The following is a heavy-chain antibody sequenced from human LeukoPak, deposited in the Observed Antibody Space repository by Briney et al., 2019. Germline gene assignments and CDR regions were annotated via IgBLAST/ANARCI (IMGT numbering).Heavy chain of an antibody. CDR1: GFNFNTYG. CDR3: ASLGAFSSNHVLRWFDP. Sequence: GGSLRLSCVASGFNFNTYGMHWVRQAPGKGLEWMASIWYVGTNENYADSVKGRFTISRDNSKNTLYLQMNSLRGEDTAFYYCASLGAFSSNHVLRWFDPWGQGTLVTVSS. V-gene: IGHV3-33*01. J-gene: IGHJ5*02. CDR2: IWYVGTNE. D-gene: IGHD2/OR15-2a*01.